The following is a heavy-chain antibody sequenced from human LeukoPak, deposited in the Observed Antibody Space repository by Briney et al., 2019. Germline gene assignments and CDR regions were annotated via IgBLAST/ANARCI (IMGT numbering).Heavy chain of an antibody. D-gene: IGHD1-26*01. CDR3: ASPSD. J-gene: IGHJ4*02. CDR2: VFYSGGT. CDR1: GGSIRNDDYY. Sequence: ASQTLSLTCTVSGGSIRNDDYYWSWLRQPPGKGLEWLGYVFYSGGTYYNPSLQSRATMTADTSKNQFSLKLSSVTAADTAVYYCASPSDWGQGTLVTVSS. V-gene: IGHV4-30-4*01.